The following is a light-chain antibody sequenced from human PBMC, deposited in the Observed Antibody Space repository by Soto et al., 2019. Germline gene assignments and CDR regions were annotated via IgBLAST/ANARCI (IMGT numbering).Light chain of an antibody. CDR2: EVT. CDR1: RSDVGAYNY. CDR3: FSHRGGDSHV. V-gene: IGLV2-14*01. J-gene: IGLJ1*01. Sequence: QSVLTQPASVSGSPGQSIAISCTGTRSDVGAYNYVSWYQQHPGKAPKLMISEVTNRPSGVSDRFSGSKSGNTASLTISGLQAEDEADYYCFSHRGGDSHVFGTGTKVTVL.